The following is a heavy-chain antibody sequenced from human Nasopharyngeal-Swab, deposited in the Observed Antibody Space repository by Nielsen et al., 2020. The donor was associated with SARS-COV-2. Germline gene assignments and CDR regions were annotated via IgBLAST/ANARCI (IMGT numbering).Heavy chain of an antibody. CDR1: GFTFSSYG. CDR2: ISYDGSNK. V-gene: IGHV3-30*03. Sequence: GESLKISCAASGFTFSSYGMHWVRQAPGKGLEWVAVISYDGSNKYYADSVKGRFTISRDNSKNTLYLQMNSLRAEDTAVYYCARDEILDYWGQGTLVTVSS. CDR3: ARDEILDY. J-gene: IGHJ4*02. D-gene: IGHD2/OR15-2a*01.